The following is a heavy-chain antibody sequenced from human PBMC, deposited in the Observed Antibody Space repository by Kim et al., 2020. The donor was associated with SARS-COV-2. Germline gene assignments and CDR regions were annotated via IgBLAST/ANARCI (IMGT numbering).Heavy chain of an antibody. CDR2: FYSGGER. J-gene: IGHJ4*02. CDR1: GFTVSSKY. Sequence: GGSLRLSCIVSGFTVSSKYMSWVRQAPGKGLEWVSVFYSGGERYYADSVKGRFTLSRDNYKNTLYILMNSLRDEDTAVYYCTREGGQGGIDYLGQGTLVTVSS. D-gene: IGHD2-15*01. CDR3: TREGGQGGIDY. V-gene: IGHV3-53*01.